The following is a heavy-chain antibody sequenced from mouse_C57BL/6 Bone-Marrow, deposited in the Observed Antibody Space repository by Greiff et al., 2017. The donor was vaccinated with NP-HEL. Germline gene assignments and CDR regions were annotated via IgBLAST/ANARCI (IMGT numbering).Heavy chain of an antibody. Sequence: EVKLMESGPGLVKPSQSLSLTCSVTGYSITSGYYWNWIRQFPGNKLEWMGYISYDGSNNYNPSLKNRIPITRDTSKNQFFLKLNSVTTEDTATYYCARGLDWYFDVWGTGTTVTVSS. CDR2: ISYDGSN. CDR1: GYSITSGYY. D-gene: IGHD2-13*01. V-gene: IGHV3-6*01. J-gene: IGHJ1*03. CDR3: ARGLDWYFDV.